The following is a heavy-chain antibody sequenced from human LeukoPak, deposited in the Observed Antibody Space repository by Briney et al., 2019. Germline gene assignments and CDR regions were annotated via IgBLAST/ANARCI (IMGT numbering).Heavy chain of an antibody. J-gene: IGHJ6*03. D-gene: IGHD6-6*01. V-gene: IGHV4-31*03. Sequence: SETLSLTCSVSGVSVSSDDYYWSWIRHHPEKGLEWSGYIYYTGTTYYHPSLKSRLLISVDTSKNQFSLNLNSVTAADTAVYYCARARSIADRAFYYYMDVWGKGTTVTVSS. CDR1: GVSVSSDDYY. CDR2: IYYTGTT. CDR3: ARARSIADRAFYYYMDV.